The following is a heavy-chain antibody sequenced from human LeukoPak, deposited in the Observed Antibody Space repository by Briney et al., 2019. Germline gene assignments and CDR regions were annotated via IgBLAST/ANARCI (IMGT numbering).Heavy chain of an antibody. CDR3: ARNGHYSLDY. V-gene: IGHV4-4*02. D-gene: IGHD3-10*01. CDR2: ILHTGNT. Sequence: SETLSLTCTVSGGSISSGNWWSWVRQPPGKGLEWFGEILHTGNTNYNPSLKSRVTILIDKSKNQFSLKLNSVTAADTAVYYCARNGHYSLDYWGQGTLVTVSS. CDR1: GGSISSGNW. J-gene: IGHJ4*02.